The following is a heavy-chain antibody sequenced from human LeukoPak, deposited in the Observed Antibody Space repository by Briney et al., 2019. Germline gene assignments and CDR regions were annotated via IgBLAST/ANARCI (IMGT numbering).Heavy chain of an antibody. CDR2: VNPNSGDT. Sequence: ASVKVSCKASGYXFTAYYMHWVRQAPGQGPEWMGWVNPNSGDTSYPQKFQGRVTMTRDTSISTAYMELSRLGSDDTAVYYCARRSGVLTGYSNWGQGTLVTVSS. D-gene: IGHD3-9*01. V-gene: IGHV1-2*02. CDR1: GYXFTAYY. CDR3: ARRSGVLTGYSN. J-gene: IGHJ1*01.